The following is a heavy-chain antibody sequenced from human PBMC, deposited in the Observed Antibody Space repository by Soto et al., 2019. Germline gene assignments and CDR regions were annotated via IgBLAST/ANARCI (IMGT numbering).Heavy chain of an antibody. V-gene: IGHV4-31*03. J-gene: IGHJ5*02. D-gene: IGHD1-26*01. CDR1: GDPISYGGYY. CDR2: VYHTGAT. Sequence: QVQLQESGQGLVEPSQTLSLVGSVSGDPISYGGYYWSWVRQSPGKALEWIGFVYHTGATYYPPSFESRVTIAVDMSKNEFSLKLTSVTAADTATYYCAIEGHSSWEGLDPWGQGILVTVSS. CDR3: AIEGHSSWEGLDP.